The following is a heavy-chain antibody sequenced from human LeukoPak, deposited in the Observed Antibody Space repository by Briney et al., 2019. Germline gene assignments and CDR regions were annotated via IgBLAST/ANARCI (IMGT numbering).Heavy chain of an antibody. CDR2: IYYSGST. D-gene: IGHD1-14*01. V-gene: IGHV4-59*02. CDR1: GFTVSSNY. J-gene: IGHJ5*02. CDR3: ARERGILSWFDP. Sequence: GSLRLSCAASGFTVSSNYMSWIRQPPGKGLEWIGYIYYSGSTNYNPSLKSRVTISVDTSKNQFSLKLSSVTAADTAVYYCARERGILSWFDPWGQGTLVTVSS.